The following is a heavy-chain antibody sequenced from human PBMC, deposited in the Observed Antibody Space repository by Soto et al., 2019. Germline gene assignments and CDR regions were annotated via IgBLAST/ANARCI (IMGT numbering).Heavy chain of an antibody. D-gene: IGHD3-3*01. V-gene: IGHV3-74*01. J-gene: IGHJ6*02. CDR2: INSDGSST. Sequence: AVGSLRLSCAASGFTFSSYWMHWVRQAPGKGLVWVSRINSDGSSTSYADSVKGRFTISRDNAKNTLYLQMNSLRAEDTAVYYCARALRRDYDFWSGSKANYYYYGMDVWGQGTTVTVSS. CDR1: GFTFSSYW. CDR3: ARALRRDYDFWSGSKANYYYYGMDV.